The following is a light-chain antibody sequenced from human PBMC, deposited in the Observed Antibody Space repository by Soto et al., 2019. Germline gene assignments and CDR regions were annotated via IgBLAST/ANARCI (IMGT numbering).Light chain of an antibody. CDR1: NIGSKS. Sequence: SYELTQPPSVSVAPGQTARITCGGTNIGSKSVHWYQQKPGQAPVLVVYDDSDRPSWIPERFSGSNSGNTATLTISRVEAGDEDDYYCQVWDSSSGHYVFGTGTKLTVL. CDR3: QVWDSSSGHYV. V-gene: IGLV3-21*02. J-gene: IGLJ1*01. CDR2: DDS.